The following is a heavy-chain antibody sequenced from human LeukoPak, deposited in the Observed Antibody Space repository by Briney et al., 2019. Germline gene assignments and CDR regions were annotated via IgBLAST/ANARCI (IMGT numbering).Heavy chain of an antibody. CDR1: GYIFTSYA. CDR2: INAGNGNT. Sequence: ASVKVSCKASGYIFTSYAMHWVRQAPGQRLEWMGWINAGNGNTKYSQKFQGRVTITRDTSATTVFMELSSLRSEDTAVYYCARDIDRVFNWFDPWGQGTLVTVSS. D-gene: IGHD6-13*01. CDR3: ARDIDRVFNWFDP. J-gene: IGHJ5*02. V-gene: IGHV1-3*01.